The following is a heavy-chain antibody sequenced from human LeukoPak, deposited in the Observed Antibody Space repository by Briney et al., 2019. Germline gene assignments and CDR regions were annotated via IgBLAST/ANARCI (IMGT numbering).Heavy chain of an antibody. V-gene: IGHV1-69*04. Sequence: SVKVSCKASGGTFSSFAISWVRQAPGQGLEWMGRIIPILGIANYAQKFQGRVTITADKSTSTAYMELSSLRSEDTAVYYCARSASGSSGLDYWGQGTLVTVSS. J-gene: IGHJ4*02. CDR1: GGTFSSFA. CDR3: ARSASGSSGLDY. D-gene: IGHD6-19*01. CDR2: IIPILGIA.